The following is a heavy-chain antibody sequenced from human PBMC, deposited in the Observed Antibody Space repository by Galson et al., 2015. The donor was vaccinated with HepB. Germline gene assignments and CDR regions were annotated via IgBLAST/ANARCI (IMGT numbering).Heavy chain of an antibody. CDR3: AKVGGENYFGPGSYYIFQYGMDV. J-gene: IGHJ6*02. D-gene: IGHD3-10*01. CDR1: GFTFSNYG. Sequence: SLRLSCAASGFTFSNYGMHWVRQAPGKGLEWVAFIRYDGSNEYYADSVKGRFTISRDNSKNTLYLQMKSLRAEETAVDYCAKVGGENYFGPGSYYIFQYGMDVWGQGTTVTVSS. CDR2: IRYDGSNE. V-gene: IGHV3-30*02.